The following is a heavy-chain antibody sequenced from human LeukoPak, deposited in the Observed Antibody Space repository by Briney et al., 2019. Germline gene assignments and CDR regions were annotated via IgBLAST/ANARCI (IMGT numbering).Heavy chain of an antibody. D-gene: IGHD2-2*01. CDR3: ATGKYCSSTSCDIWKYYFDY. Sequence: GGSLRLSCAASGFTFSSYSMNWVRQAPGKGLEWVSYISSSSSTIYYADSVKGRFTISRDNAKNSLYLQMNSLRAEDTAAYYCATGKYCSSTSCDIWKYYFDYWGQGTLVTVSS. CDR2: ISSSSSTI. J-gene: IGHJ4*02. V-gene: IGHV3-48*01. CDR1: GFTFSSYS.